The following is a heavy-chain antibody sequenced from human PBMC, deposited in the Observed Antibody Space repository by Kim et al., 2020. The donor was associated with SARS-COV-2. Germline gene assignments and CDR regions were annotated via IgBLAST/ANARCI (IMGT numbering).Heavy chain of an antibody. J-gene: IGHJ6*02. V-gene: IGHV3-21*01. D-gene: IGHD3-10*01. Sequence: GGSLRLSCAASGFTFSSYSMNWVRQAPGKGLEWVSSISSSSSYIYYADSVKGRFTISRDNAKNSLYLQMNSLRAEDTAVYYCARDNGWFGELINYYYYGMDVWGQGTTVTVSS. CDR1: GFTFSSYS. CDR3: ARDNGWFGELINYYYYGMDV. CDR2: ISSSSSYI.